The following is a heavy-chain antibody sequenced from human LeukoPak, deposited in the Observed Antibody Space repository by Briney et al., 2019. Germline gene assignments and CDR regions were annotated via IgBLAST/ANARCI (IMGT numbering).Heavy chain of an antibody. CDR1: GYTFTSYD. Sequence: GASVKVSCKASGYTFTSYDINWVRQATGQGLEWMGWMNPNSGSTGYAQKFQGRVTMTRNTSISTAYMELSSLRSEDTAVYYCARGLVVVTAIYYYYYYMDVWGKGTTVTIS. CDR2: MNPNSGST. D-gene: IGHD2-21*02. J-gene: IGHJ6*03. V-gene: IGHV1-8*01. CDR3: ARGLVVVTAIYYYYYYMDV.